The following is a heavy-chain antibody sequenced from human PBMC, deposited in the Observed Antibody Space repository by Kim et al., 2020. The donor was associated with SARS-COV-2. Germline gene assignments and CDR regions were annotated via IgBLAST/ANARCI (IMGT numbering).Heavy chain of an antibody. CDR3: ARDLGYGSGGRCFPLDY. Sequence: GGSLRLSFAASGFTFSVYSMNWVRQAPGKGLEWVSYISSSSYPIHYADSVKGRLTISRDNGKNSLFLQMNSLRDEDTAVYYWARDLGYGSGGRCFPLDY. J-gene: IGHJ4*01. CDR1: GFTFSVYS. CDR2: ISSSSYPI. D-gene: IGHD2-15*01. V-gene: IGHV3-48*02.